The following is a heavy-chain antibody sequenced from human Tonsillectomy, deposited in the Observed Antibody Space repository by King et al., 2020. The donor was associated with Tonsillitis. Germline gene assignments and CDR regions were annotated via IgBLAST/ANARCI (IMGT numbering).Heavy chain of an antibody. Sequence: VQLVESGGGVVQPGRSLRLSCAASGFTFSSYAMHWVRQAPGKGLEWVAVISYDGSYKYYADSVKGRFTISRDNSKNTLYLQMNSLRAEDTAVYYCARDKDFYDSSGYYYGYYFDYWGQGTLVTVSS. D-gene: IGHD3-22*01. CDR2: ISYDGSYK. J-gene: IGHJ4*02. V-gene: IGHV3-30-3*01. CDR3: ARDKDFYDSSGYYYGYYFDY. CDR1: GFTFSSYA.